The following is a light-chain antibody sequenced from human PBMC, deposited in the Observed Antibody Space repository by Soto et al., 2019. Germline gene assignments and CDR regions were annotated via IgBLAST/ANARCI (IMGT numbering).Light chain of an antibody. CDR2: DAS. Sequence: AIQLTQSPCSLSASVGDRVTITCRASQGISSALAWYQQKPGKAPKLLIYDASSLESGVPSRFSGSGSGTDFTLTISSLQPEDFATYYCQQFNSYPITFGQGTRLEIK. CDR1: QGISSA. CDR3: QQFNSYPIT. J-gene: IGKJ5*01. V-gene: IGKV1-13*02.